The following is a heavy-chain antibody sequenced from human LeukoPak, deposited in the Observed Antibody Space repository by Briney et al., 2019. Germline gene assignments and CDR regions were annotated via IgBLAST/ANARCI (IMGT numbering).Heavy chain of an antibody. Sequence: PGGSLRLSCATSGFPFNSYGMHWVRQAPGKGLEWVAYIRYDGNNKYLRDSVQGRFTISRDNSKNTMYLQMNILRADDTAVYFCARYPYRRADSSWCRHLENWGQGTLVTVSS. CDR2: IRYDGNNK. CDR3: ARYPYRRADSSWCRHLEN. CDR1: GFPFNSYG. D-gene: IGHD6-13*01. J-gene: IGHJ4*02. V-gene: IGHV3-30*02.